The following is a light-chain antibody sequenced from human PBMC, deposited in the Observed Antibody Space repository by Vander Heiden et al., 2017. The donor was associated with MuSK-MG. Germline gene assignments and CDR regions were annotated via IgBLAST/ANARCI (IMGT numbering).Light chain of an antibody. CDR3: QQSFSSYT. Sequence: DILMTQSPSSRSASVGDRVTITCRASESIRRYLNWYQYKPGKAPQLLSYATASLQNGVPSRFSGSGSGTDFTLTITALRPEDFATYYCQQSFSSYTFGPGTKVQIK. CDR1: ESIRRY. CDR2: ATA. J-gene: IGKJ2*01. V-gene: IGKV1-39*01.